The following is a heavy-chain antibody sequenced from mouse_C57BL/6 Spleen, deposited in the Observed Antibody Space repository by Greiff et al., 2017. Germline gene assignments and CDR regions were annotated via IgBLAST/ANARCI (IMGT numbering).Heavy chain of an antibody. D-gene: IGHD1-1*01. V-gene: IGHV1-26*01. Sequence: EVQLQQSGPELVKPGASVKISCKASGYTFTDYYMNWVKQSPGKSLEWIGDINPNNGGTSYNQKFKGKATLTVDKSSSTAYMELRSLTSEDSAVYDCARDITTVVGTAMDYWGQGTSVTVSS. CDR2: INPNNGGT. J-gene: IGHJ4*01. CDR3: ARDITTVVGTAMDY. CDR1: GYTFTDYY.